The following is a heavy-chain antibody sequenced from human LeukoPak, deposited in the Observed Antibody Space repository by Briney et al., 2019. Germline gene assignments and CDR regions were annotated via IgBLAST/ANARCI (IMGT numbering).Heavy chain of an antibody. D-gene: IGHD4-11*01. CDR2: ISAYNGNT. V-gene: IGHV1-18*01. CDR3: ARDHPDYLIRDY. Sequence: GASVKLSCKASGYTFTSYGISRVRQAPGQGLEWMGWISAYNGNTNYAQKHQGRVTMTTDTSTTTAYMELRSMRSDDTAVYYCARDHPDYLIRDYWGQGTLVTVSS. J-gene: IGHJ4*02. CDR1: GYTFTSYG.